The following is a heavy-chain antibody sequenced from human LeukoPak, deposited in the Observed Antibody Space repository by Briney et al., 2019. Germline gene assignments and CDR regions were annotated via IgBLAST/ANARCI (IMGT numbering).Heavy chain of an antibody. CDR2: TNSGGTST. D-gene: IGHD2-8*01. V-gene: IGHV3-23*01. CDR1: GFPFSDFS. CDR3: AKQSYARSLGE. Sequence: GGSLRLSCATSGFPFSDFSMSWVRQAPGKGLEWISTTNSGGTSTYYAESVKGRFTISRDNSKNTLYLQMSSLRVEDTAVYYCAKQSYARSLGEGGPGTLV. J-gene: IGHJ4*02.